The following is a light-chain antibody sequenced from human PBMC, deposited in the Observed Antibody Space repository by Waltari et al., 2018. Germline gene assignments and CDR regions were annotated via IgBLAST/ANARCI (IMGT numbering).Light chain of an antibody. CDR3: QQYNSSSGT. J-gene: IGKJ1*01. CDR1: QSISSW. Sequence: DIQMTQSPSTLSASVGDRVTLTCRASQSISSWLDWYQQRPGKAPKLLIYDAYSLKSGVPSRFSGSGFGTEFTLTISSLQPDDFATYYCQQYNSSSGTFGQGTEVEIK. V-gene: IGKV1-5*01. CDR2: DAY.